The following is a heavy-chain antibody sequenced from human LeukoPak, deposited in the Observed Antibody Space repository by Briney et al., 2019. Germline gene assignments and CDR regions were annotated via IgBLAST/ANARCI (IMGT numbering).Heavy chain of an antibody. D-gene: IGHD6-19*01. Sequence: SVKVSCKASGYTFTSYGISWVRQAPGQGLEWMGGIIPIFGTANYAQKFQGRVTITADESTSTAYMELSSLRSEDTAVYYCAREGYSSGLDPWGQGTLVTVSS. V-gene: IGHV1-69*13. CDR2: IIPIFGTA. J-gene: IGHJ5*02. CDR1: GYTFTSYG. CDR3: AREGYSSGLDP.